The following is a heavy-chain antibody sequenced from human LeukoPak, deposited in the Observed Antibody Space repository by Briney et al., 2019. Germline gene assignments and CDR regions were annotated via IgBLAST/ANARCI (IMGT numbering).Heavy chain of an antibody. Sequence: GASVKVSCKASGYTFTGYYMHWVRQAPGQGLEWMGWINPNSGGTNYAQKFQGRVTMTRDTSISTAYMELSRLRSDDTAVYYCARNTVVAENTGYSSSWYWRNWFDPWGQGTLVTVSS. J-gene: IGHJ5*02. CDR2: INPNSGGT. CDR3: ARNTVVAENTGYSSSWYWRNWFDP. CDR1: GYTFTGYY. V-gene: IGHV1-2*02. D-gene: IGHD6-13*01.